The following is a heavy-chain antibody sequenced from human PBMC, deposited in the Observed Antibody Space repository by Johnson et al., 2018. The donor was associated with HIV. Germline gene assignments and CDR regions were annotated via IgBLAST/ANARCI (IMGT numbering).Heavy chain of an antibody. Sequence: EVQLVESGGGLVQPGGYLRLSCAASGFNVDDDALSWVRQVPGKGLEWVSGINYNGGSTGYADSVRDRFSISRDNAKNSLYLQMNSLRAEDTAVYYCAKDLNVITMIVGSDAFDIWGQGTMVTVSS. CDR2: INYNGGST. J-gene: IGHJ3*02. V-gene: IGHV3-20*04. CDR1: GFNVDDDA. D-gene: IGHD3-22*01. CDR3: AKDLNVITMIVGSDAFDI.